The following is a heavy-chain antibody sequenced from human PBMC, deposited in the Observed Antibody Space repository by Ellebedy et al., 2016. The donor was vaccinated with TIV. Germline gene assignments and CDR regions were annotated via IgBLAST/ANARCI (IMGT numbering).Heavy chain of an antibody. D-gene: IGHD3-22*01. CDR3: AKGRGGGSDSSARSYYFDY. CDR2: SSNNGSRT. V-gene: IGHV3-23*01. Sequence: PGGSLRLSWAAPGFTFSSHAMSWVRQAPRKGLEWVSTSSNNGSRTYYSDSVEGRFIITRDNSKKTLYLQMNSLRAEDTAIYYCAKGRGGGSDSSARSYYFDYWGLGTLVTVSS. J-gene: IGHJ4*02. CDR1: GFTFSSHA.